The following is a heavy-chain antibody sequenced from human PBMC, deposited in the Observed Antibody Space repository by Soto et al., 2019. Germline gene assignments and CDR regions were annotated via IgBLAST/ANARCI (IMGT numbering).Heavy chain of an antibody. CDR3: ARDRDYGDPFDP. D-gene: IGHD4-17*01. CDR1: GFTFSSYW. Sequence: GESLKISCAASGFTFSSYWMHWVRQAPGKGLVWVSRINSDGSSTSYADSGKGRFTISRDNAKNTLYLQMNSLRAEDTAVYYCARDRDYGDPFDPWGQGTLVTVSS. V-gene: IGHV3-74*01. CDR2: INSDGSST. J-gene: IGHJ5*02.